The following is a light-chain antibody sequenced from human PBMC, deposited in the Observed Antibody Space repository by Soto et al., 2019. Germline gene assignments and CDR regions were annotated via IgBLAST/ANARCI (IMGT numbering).Light chain of an antibody. V-gene: IGKV1-39*01. CDR1: QSISSS. J-gene: IGKJ4*01. CDR3: QQSYNTALT. CDR2: TAS. Sequence: DIQMTQSPSSLSASVGDRVTITCRASQSISSSLNWYQQKPGKPPKHLIYTASTLQRGVPSRFSGSGAGTDFTLTISSLQPEDFATYYCQQSYNTALTFGGGTKVEIQ.